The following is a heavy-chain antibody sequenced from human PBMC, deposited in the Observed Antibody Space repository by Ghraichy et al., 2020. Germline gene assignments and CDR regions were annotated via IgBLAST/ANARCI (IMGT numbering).Heavy chain of an antibody. J-gene: IGHJ6*02. CDR2: IYYSGST. CDR1: GGSISSSSYY. Sequence: ESLNISCTVSGGSISSSSYYWGWIRQPPGKGLEWIGSIYYSGSTYYNPSLKSRVTMSVDTSKIRFSLKLSSVTAADTAVYYCARHSGDYVWGSYRYNYYYAMDVWGQGTTVTVSS. CDR3: ARHSGDYVWGSYRYNYYYAMDV. D-gene: IGHD3-16*02. V-gene: IGHV4-39*01.